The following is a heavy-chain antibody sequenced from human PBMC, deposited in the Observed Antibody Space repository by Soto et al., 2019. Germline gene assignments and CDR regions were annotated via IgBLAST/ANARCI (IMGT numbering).Heavy chain of an antibody. CDR3: ARDQNWYFDG. Sequence: PGGSLRLSCAASGFTFSNYGMHWVRQAPGKGLEWVAVIWHDGSIKYYADSVKGRFTISRDSSKNTLDLQMNSLRAEDTAVYYCARDQNWYFDGWGQGTLVTGSS. D-gene: IGHD1-1*01. J-gene: IGHJ4*02. CDR2: IWHDGSIK. CDR1: GFTFSNYG. V-gene: IGHV3-33*01.